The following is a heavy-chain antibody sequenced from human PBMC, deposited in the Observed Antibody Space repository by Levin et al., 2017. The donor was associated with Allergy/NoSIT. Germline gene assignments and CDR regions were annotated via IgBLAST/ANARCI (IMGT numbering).Heavy chain of an antibody. D-gene: IGHD5-12*01. CDR2: IYYSGST. CDR1: GGSISSYY. V-gene: IGHV4-59*01. Sequence: PSETLSLTCTVSGGSISSYYWSWIRQPPGKGLEWIGYIYYSGSTNYNPSLKSRVTISVDTSKNQFSLKLSSVTAADTAVYYCARGIVATMTIDYWGQGTLVTVSS. J-gene: IGHJ4*02. CDR3: ARGIVATMTIDY.